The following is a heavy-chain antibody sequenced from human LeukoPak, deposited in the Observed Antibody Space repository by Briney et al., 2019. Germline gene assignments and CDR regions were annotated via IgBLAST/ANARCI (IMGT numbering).Heavy chain of an antibody. D-gene: IGHD3-10*02. CDR2: IYYNGRT. CDR1: GGSVSNSRVY. J-gene: IGHJ4*02. Sequence: SKTLSLSCTVSGGSVSNSRVYWGWIRQTPGEGLEWIGSIYYNGRTYYTPSLESRVTISVDSPKNQFSLKLSSVTAADTAVYYCAREGASQDVRGFDYWGQGTQVTVSS. CDR3: AREGASQDVRGFDY. V-gene: IGHV4-39*07.